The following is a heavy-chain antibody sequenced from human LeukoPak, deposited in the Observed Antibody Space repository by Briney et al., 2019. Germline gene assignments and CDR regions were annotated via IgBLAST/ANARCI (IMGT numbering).Heavy chain of an antibody. V-gene: IGHV1-69*01. J-gene: IGHJ6*02. CDR3: ARGTIVVAVAAQFSTGMDV. D-gene: IGHD2-15*01. CDR1: GGTFSSYA. CDR2: IIPIFGTA. Sequence: SVKVSCKASGGTFSSYAISWVRQAPGQGLEWMGGIIPIFGTANYAQKFQGRVTITADESTSTAYMELSSLRSEDTAVYYCARGTIVVAVAAQFSTGMDVWGQGTTVIVSS.